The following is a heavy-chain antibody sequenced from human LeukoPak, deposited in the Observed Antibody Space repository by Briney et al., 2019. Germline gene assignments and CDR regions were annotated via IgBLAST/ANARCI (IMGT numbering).Heavy chain of an antibody. CDR2: LSYVGTNK. Sequence: GGSLRLSCVASGFTFSGYGIHWVRQAPGKGLEWVAFLSYVGTNKFYADSVKGRFTISGDSSWNTLFLQMNSLRAEDTAVYYCARGLYNNGWYYFDSWGQGTLVTVSS. CDR3: ARGLYNNGWYYFDS. V-gene: IGHV3-33*01. CDR1: GFTFSGYG. D-gene: IGHD6-19*01. J-gene: IGHJ4*02.